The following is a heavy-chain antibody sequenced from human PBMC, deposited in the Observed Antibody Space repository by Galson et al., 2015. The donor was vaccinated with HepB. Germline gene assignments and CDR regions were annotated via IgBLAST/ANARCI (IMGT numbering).Heavy chain of an antibody. CDR1: GFTFSSYA. Sequence: SLRLSCAASGFTFSSYAMSWVRQAPGKGLEWVSAISGSGGNTYYADSVKGRFTISRDNSKNTLYLQMNSLRAEDTAVYYCASKPRGLYCSGGSCYSSLGMDVWGQGTTVTVSS. D-gene: IGHD2-15*01. J-gene: IGHJ6*02. CDR3: ASKPRGLYCSGGSCYSSLGMDV. V-gene: IGHV3-23*01. CDR2: ISGSGGNT.